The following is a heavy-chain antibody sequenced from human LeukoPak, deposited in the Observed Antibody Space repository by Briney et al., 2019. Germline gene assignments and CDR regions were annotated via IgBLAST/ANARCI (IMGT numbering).Heavy chain of an antibody. J-gene: IGHJ4*02. CDR2: IWYDGTNK. V-gene: IGHV3-33*08. Sequence: GGSLRLSCAASKFTFSSYGMHWVRQAPGKGLEWVAVIWYDGTNKYYADSVKGRFTISRDNSKNTLYLQMNSLRAEDRAVYFCARESMTTISLDCWGQGTLVTVSS. CDR3: ARESMTTISLDC. CDR1: KFTFSSYG. D-gene: IGHD4-11*01.